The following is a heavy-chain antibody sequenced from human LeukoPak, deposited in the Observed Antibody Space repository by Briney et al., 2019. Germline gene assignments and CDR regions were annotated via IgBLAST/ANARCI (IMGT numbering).Heavy chain of an antibody. V-gene: IGHV4-59*01. D-gene: IGHD2-2*01. CDR1: GDSISSYY. CDR2: IYYSGST. J-gene: IGHJ5*02. Sequence: SETLSLTCTVSGDSISSYYWNWIRQPPGKGLEWIGYIYYSGSTNYNPSLKSRVTISIITSKNQFSLKLSSVTAADTAVYYCARKYCSTTNCSPFDPWGQGTLVTVSS. CDR3: ARKYCSTTNCSPFDP.